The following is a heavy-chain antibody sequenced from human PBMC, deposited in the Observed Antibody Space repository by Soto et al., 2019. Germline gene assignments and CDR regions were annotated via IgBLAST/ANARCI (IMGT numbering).Heavy chain of an antibody. J-gene: IGHJ4*02. D-gene: IGHD2-8*01. CDR2: INPSSGGT. CDR1: GYPFKDFY. CDR3: ARIWGLCPNGVCSYYFDY. V-gene: IGHV1-2*02. Sequence: RASVKVSCKTSGYPFKDFYIHWVRQAPGQGLEWMGWINPSSGGTTYARKFQGRVTVTRDTSTSTAYMELDRLTSDDTAVYYCARIWGLCPNGVCSYYFDYWGQGTLVTVSS.